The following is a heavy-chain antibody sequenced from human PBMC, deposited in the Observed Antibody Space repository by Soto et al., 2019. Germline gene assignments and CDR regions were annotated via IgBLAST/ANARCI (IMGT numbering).Heavy chain of an antibody. J-gene: IGHJ4*02. Sequence: QVQLQHWGAGLLNPPETLSLPCTVNGGSLTGYSWSWTPQPPGKELEWIGEVKDGGSTNYTPSLRGRVSISADTSKNHCSLRLNSVTAADTAVYFCARGQEGIVATHWDQGALVTVSS. CDR2: VKDGGST. V-gene: IGHV4-34*01. CDR1: GGSLTGYS. CDR3: ARGQEGIVATH. D-gene: IGHD5-12*01.